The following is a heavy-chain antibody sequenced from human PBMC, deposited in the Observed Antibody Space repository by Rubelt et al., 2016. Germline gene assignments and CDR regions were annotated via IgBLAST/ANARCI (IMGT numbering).Heavy chain of an antibody. D-gene: IGHD6-13*01. CDR3: ARDGIAAAVDY. J-gene: IGHJ4*02. V-gene: IGHV1-18*01. CDR1: GYTFTTYA. CDR2: ISVYNGNT. Sequence: QVQLVQSVSELRKPGASVKVSCKASGYTFTTYAISWVRQAPGQGLEWMGWISVYNGNTNYAQKFQGRVTMTADTSTSKAYMELRSLRSDDTAVYYCARDGIAAAVDYWGQGNLVTVSS.